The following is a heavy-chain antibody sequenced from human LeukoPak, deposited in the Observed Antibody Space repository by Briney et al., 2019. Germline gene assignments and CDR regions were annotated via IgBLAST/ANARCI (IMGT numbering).Heavy chain of an antibody. Sequence: SETLSLTCAVYGGSFTAYSWSWIRQSPGKGLEWIGEINHSGSTNYNPSLKSRVTISVDTSKNQFSLKVNSVTAADTALYYCARRYGSGSYYNWFDPWGQGTLVTVSS. CDR2: INHSGST. V-gene: IGHV4-34*01. CDR1: GGSFTAYS. D-gene: IGHD3-10*01. CDR3: ARRYGSGSYYNWFDP. J-gene: IGHJ5*02.